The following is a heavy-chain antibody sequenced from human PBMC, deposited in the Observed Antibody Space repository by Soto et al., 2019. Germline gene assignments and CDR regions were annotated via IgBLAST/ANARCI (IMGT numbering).Heavy chain of an antibody. CDR2: IYPGDSDT. V-gene: IGHV5-51*01. CDR1: GYSFTNYW. CDR3: AASWRYYDSSGYPPDAFDI. Sequence: GESLKISCKGSGYSFTNYWIGWVRQMPGKGLEWVGIIYPGDSDTRYSPSFQGQVTISADKSISTAYLQCSSLKASDTAMYYCAASWRYYDSSGYPPDAFDIWGQGTMVTVS. J-gene: IGHJ3*02. D-gene: IGHD3-22*01.